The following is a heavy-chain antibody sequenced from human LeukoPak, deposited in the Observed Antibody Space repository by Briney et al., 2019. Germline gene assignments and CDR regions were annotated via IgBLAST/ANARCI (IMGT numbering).Heavy chain of an antibody. D-gene: IGHD4-17*01. V-gene: IGHV3-23*01. J-gene: IGHJ5*02. Sequence: GGSLRLSCAACGFTFRSYAMSWVRQAPGKGLQWVSAISGSGGSTYYADSVKGRFTISRDNSKNTLYLQMNSLRAEDTAVYYCAKDPSTVTTPWFDPWGQGTLVTVSS. CDR1: GFTFRSYA. CDR3: AKDPSTVTTPWFDP. CDR2: ISGSGGST.